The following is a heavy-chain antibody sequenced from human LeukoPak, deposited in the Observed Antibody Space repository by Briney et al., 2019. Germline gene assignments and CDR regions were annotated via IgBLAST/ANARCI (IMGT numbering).Heavy chain of an antibody. V-gene: IGHV3-21*01. CDR3: ARDGGGYYDSSGYCYFDY. CDR1: GFTFSSYS. D-gene: IGHD3-22*01. Sequence: PGGSLRLSCAASGFTFSSYSMNWVRQAPGKGLEWVSSISSSSSYIYYADSVKGRFTISRDNAKNSLYLQMNSLRAEDTAVYYCARDGGGYYDSSGYCYFDYWGQGTLVTVSS. J-gene: IGHJ4*02. CDR2: ISSSSSYI.